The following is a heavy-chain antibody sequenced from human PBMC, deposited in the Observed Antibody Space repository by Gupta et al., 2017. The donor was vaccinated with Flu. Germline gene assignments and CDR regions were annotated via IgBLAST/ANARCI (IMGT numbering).Heavy chain of an antibody. D-gene: IGHD1-1*01. CDR2: MDPKLGNA. J-gene: IGHJ3*01. V-gene: IGHV1-8*01. CDR3: ARKEGMGNEYDAFDV. Sequence: QVQLVQSGAEVKKPGASVMVSCEASGYTFTGFDINWVRQATGQGLEWMGWMDPKLGNAGYAQKMQGRVTMTRDTSTNTAYMELTSLTSEDTGVYYCARKEGMGNEYDAFDVWGQGTMVTVSS. CDR1: GYTFTGFD.